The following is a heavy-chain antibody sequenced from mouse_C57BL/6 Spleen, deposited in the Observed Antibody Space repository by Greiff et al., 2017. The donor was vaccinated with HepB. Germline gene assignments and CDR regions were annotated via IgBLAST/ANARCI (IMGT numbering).Heavy chain of an antibody. CDR3: ARRTRYWYFDV. Sequence: QVHVKQSGAELVRPGASVKLSCKASGYTFTDYYINWVKQRPGQGLEWIARIYPGSGNTYYNEKFKGKATLTAEKSSSTAYMQLSSLTSEDSAVYFCARRTRYWYFDVWGTGTTVTVSS. J-gene: IGHJ1*03. CDR2: IYPGSGNT. CDR1: GYTFTDYY. V-gene: IGHV1-76*01.